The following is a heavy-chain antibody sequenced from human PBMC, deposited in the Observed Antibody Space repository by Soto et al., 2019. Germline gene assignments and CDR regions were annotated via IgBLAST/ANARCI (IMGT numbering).Heavy chain of an antibody. V-gene: IGHV4-34*01. J-gene: IGHJ5*02. CDR3: VRAYCSSTSCYYNNWFDP. Sequence: PSETLSLTCAVYGGSFSGYSWSWIRQPPGKGLEWIGEINHSGSTNYNPSLKSRVTISVDTSKNQFSLKLSSVTAADTAVYYCVRAYCSSTSCYYNNWFDPWGQGTLVTVSS. CDR2: INHSGST. D-gene: IGHD2-2*01. CDR1: GGSFSGYS.